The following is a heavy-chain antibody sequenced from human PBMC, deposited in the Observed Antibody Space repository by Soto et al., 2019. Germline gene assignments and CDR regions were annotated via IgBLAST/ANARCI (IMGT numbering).Heavy chain of an antibody. CDR1: GGSISSGGYS. V-gene: IGHV4-30-2*01. D-gene: IGHD4-17*01. Sequence: QLQLQESGSGLVKPSQTLSLTCAVSGGSISSGGYSWSWIRQPPGKVLECIGYIYESGSTYYNPSLKSRVTISVDRSKNQFSLKLSSVTAADTAVYYCARAHYGDYGYGMDVWGQGTTVTVSS. CDR2: IYESGST. J-gene: IGHJ6*02. CDR3: ARAHYGDYGYGMDV.